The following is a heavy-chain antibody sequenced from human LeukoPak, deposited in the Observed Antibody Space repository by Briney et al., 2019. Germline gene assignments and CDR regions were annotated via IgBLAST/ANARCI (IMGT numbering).Heavy chain of an antibody. V-gene: IGHV4-61*01. CDR1: GGSVSSATYY. Sequence: SETLSLTCTVSGGSVSSATYYWSWIRQPPGKGLEYIGYFHYSGSTSYNPSLKSRVTISLDTSNNQFSLRLSSVTAADTAVYYCASPLGPWYIDSWGQGTLVTVSS. D-gene: IGHD4/OR15-4a*01. CDR3: ASPLGPWYIDS. J-gene: IGHJ5*01. CDR2: FHYSGST.